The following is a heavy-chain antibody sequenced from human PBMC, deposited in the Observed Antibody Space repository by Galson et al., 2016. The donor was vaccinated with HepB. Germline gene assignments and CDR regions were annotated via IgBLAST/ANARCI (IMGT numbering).Heavy chain of an antibody. CDR3: ARRVDGNWYFDL. D-gene: IGHD5-24*01. J-gene: IGHJ2*01. CDR2: IFPGGSDT. Sequence: QSGAEVKKPGESLQISCKGSGYRFTNYWIGWVRQMPGKGLEWMGIIFPGGSDTRYSPSFQGHITISADKAISTAYLQWSSLKASDSAMYYCARRVDGNWYFDLWGRGTLVTVSS. CDR1: GYRFTNYW. V-gene: IGHV5-51*01.